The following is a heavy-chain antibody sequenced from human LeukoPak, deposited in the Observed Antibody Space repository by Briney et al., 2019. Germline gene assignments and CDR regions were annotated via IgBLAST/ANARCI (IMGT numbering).Heavy chain of an antibody. CDR2: INHSGST. J-gene: IGHJ4*02. CDR3: ARLARGVRQQLVKYYFDY. CDR1: DGSFSGSY. Sequence: PSETLSLTCAVYDGSFSGSYCTWIRQPPGKGLEWIGEINHSGSTNYNPSLKSRVTISVDTSKNQFSLKLSSVTAADTAVYYCARLARGVRQQLVKYYFDYWGQGTLVTVSS. D-gene: IGHD6-13*01. V-gene: IGHV4-34*01.